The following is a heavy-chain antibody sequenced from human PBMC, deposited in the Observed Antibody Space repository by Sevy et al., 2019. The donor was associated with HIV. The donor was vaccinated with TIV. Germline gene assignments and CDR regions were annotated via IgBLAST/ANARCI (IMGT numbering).Heavy chain of an antibody. Sequence: GGSLRLSCAASGFTFSSYWMSWVRQAPGKGLEWVANIKQDGSEKYYVDSVKGRFTISRDNAKNSLYLQMNSLRAEDTAVYYRAKGGVVVPAAKPFDYWGQGTLVTVSS. CDR3: AKGGVVVPAAKPFDY. CDR2: IKQDGSEK. CDR1: GFTFSSYW. V-gene: IGHV3-7*01. D-gene: IGHD2-2*02. J-gene: IGHJ4*02.